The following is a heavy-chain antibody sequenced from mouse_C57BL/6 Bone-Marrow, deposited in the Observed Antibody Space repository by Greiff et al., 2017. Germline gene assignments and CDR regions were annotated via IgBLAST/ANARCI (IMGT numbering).Heavy chain of an antibody. D-gene: IGHD3-3*01. CDR3: ARGGTGYFDY. Sequence: EVHLVESGGGLVQPGGSLKLSCAASGFTFSDYGMAWVRQAPRKGPEWVAFISNLAYSIYYADTVTGRFTISRGNAKNTLYLEMSSLRSEDTAMYYCARGGTGYFDYWGQGTTLTVSS. V-gene: IGHV5-15*01. CDR1: GFTFSDYG. J-gene: IGHJ2*01. CDR2: ISNLAYSI.